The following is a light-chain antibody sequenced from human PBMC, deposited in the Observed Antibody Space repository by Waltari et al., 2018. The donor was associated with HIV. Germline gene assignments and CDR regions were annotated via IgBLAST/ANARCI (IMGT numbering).Light chain of an antibody. CDR3: QQYGSSLWT. CDR2: DAS. CDR1: QSVSSSF. Sequence: VLTQSPGTLSLSPGERATLSCRASQSVSSSFLAWYQQQPGQVPRLLIYDASSRATGIPDRFSGSGSGTNFTLTISRLEPEDFGVYYCQQYGSSLWTFGQGTKVEIK. J-gene: IGKJ1*01. V-gene: IGKV3-20*01.